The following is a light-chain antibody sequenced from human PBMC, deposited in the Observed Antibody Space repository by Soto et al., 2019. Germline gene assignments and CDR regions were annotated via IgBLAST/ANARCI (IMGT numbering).Light chain of an antibody. CDR2: DVS. V-gene: IGLV2-14*01. CDR3: SSYTTSNTRQIV. J-gene: IGLJ1*01. CDR1: SREVGGYNY. Sequence: QSSPTPPPPRSGSPGQSSTLSCPGNSREVGGYNYVSWYQQYPGKAPKFMIYDVSNRPSGVSNRFPGSKSGNTASLTISGLQAEDEADYYCSSYTTSNTRQIVFGTGTKATVL.